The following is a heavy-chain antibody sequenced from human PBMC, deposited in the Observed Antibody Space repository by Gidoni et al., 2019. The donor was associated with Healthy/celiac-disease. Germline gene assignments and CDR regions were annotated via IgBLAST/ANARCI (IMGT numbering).Heavy chain of an antibody. D-gene: IGHD1-7*01. Sequence: QVQLQESGPGLVKPSGTLSLTCPVSGGSIRSSNWWRWVRQPPGKGLEWIGEIYHSGSTNYNPSLKSRVTISVDKSKNQFSLKLSAVTAADTAVYYCARNSGRNYRPGGFDYWGQGTLVTVSS. CDR2: IYHSGST. J-gene: IGHJ4*02. CDR1: GGSIRSSNW. CDR3: ARNSGRNYRPGGFDY. V-gene: IGHV4-4*02.